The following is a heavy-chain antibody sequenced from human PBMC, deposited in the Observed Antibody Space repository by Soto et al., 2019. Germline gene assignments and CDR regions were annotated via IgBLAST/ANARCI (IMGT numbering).Heavy chain of an antibody. J-gene: IGHJ6*02. CDR2: INPKSGGT. D-gene: IGHD2-8*01. Sequence: GASVKVSCSASGYSFTDYHIYWVRQAPGQGLEWLGRINPKSGGTVTAQKFQGWVTMTTDTSISTASMELTRLTSDDTAIYYCARGDSTDCSNGVCSFFYNHDMDVWGQGTTVTVSS. CDR1: GYSFTDYH. CDR3: ARGDSTDCSNGVCSFFYNHDMDV. V-gene: IGHV1-2*04.